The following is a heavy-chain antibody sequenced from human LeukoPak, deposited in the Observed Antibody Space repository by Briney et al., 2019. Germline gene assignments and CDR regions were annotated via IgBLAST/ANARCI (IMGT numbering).Heavy chain of an antibody. CDR1: GYTFTGYY. Sequence: ASVKVSCKASGYTFTGYYMHWVPQAPGQGLEWMGWINPNSGGTNYAQKFQGRVTMTRDTSIGTANMELDRLRSDDTAVYYWARDHGYSGYDQVKWGQGTLVTVSS. J-gene: IGHJ4*02. CDR3: ARDHGYSGYDQVK. D-gene: IGHD5-12*01. CDR2: INPNSGGT. V-gene: IGHV1-2*02.